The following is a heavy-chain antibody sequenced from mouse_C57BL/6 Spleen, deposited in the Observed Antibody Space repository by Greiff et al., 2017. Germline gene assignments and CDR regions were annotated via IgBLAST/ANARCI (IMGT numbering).Heavy chain of an antibody. CDR3: TRGPHYYGSSIHAMDY. CDR1: GFTFSSYA. CDR2: LSSGGDYI. J-gene: IGHJ4*01. D-gene: IGHD1-1*01. V-gene: IGHV5-9-1*02. Sequence: EVKLMESGEGLVKPGGSLKLSCAASGFTFSSYAMSWVRQTPEKRLEWVAYLSSGGDYIYYADTVKGRFTISRDPARNTLYLQMSSLKSEDTAMDYCTRGPHYYGSSIHAMDYWGQGTSVTVSS.